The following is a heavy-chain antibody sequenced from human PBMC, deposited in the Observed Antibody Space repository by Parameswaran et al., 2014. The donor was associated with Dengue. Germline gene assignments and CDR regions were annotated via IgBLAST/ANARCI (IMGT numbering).Heavy chain of an antibody. CDR2: TYYRSKWYN. D-gene: IGHD6-19*01. Sequence: ISVARWIRQSPSRGLEWLGRTYYRSKWYNDYAVSVKSRITINPDTSKNQFSLQLNSVTPEDTAVYYCARGYSSGWYISDWFDPWGQGTLVTVSS. J-gene: IGHJ5*02. V-gene: IGHV6-1*01. CDR3: ARGYSSGWYISDWFDP. CDR1: ISVA.